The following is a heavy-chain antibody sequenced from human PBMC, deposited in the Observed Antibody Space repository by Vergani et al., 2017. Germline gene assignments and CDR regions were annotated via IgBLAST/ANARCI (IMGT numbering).Heavy chain of an antibody. Sequence: QVQLVQSGAEVKKPVSSVKVSCKASGGTFSNYALNWVRQAPGQGLDWMGRIIPIFGTATYAQKFQGRVTITADKSTSTAYMELSSLRSEDTAVYYCATNNWDNPGYFHNWGQGTLVTVSS. CDR2: IIPIFGTA. CDR1: GGTFSNYA. V-gene: IGHV1-69*14. D-gene: IGHD1/OR15-1a*01. CDR3: ATNNWDNPGYFHN. J-gene: IGHJ1*01.